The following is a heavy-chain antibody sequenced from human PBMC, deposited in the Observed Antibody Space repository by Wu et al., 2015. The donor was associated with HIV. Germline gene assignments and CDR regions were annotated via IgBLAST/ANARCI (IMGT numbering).Heavy chain of an antibody. D-gene: IGHD3-9*01. CDR2: ISAYNGNT. Sequence: QVQLVQSGAEVKKPGASVKVSCKASGYTFTSYGISWVRRAPGQGLEWMGWISAYNGNTNYAQKLQGRVTMTTDTSTSTAYMELRSLRSDDTAVYYCARDYYDILTGYYSQPDAFDIWGQGTMVTVSS. V-gene: IGHV1-18*01. CDR3: ARDYYDILTGYYSQPDAFDI. J-gene: IGHJ3*02. CDR1: GYTFTSYG.